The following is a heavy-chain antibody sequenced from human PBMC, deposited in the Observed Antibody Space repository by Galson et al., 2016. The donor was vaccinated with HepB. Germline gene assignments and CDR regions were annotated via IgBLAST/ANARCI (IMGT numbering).Heavy chain of an antibody. CDR3: ARDLGD. CDR2: IYGGGTT. CDR1: GFTVRTNY. V-gene: IGHV3-53*01. J-gene: IGHJ4*02. Sequence: SLRLSCAVSGFTVRTNYMNWVRRAPGKGLEWVSVIYGGGTTYYADSVEGRFTISRDNSTNTVHLQMISLRVDDTAVYYCARDLGDWGQGTLVTVSA.